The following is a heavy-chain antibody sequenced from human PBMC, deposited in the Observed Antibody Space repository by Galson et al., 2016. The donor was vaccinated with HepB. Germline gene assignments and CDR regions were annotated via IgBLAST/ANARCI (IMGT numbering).Heavy chain of an antibody. CDR1: GGTFSRYA. CDR3: FYGDRHSSDY. Sequence: SVKVSCKASGGTFSRYAISWVRQAPGQGLEWMGGIIPIFGTANYAQKFQGRVTITADEPTNTVYIKLSSLRAEDTALYCCFYGDRHSSDYWGQGTLVTVSS. J-gene: IGHJ4*02. V-gene: IGHV1-69*13. D-gene: IGHD4-17*01. CDR2: IIPIFGTA.